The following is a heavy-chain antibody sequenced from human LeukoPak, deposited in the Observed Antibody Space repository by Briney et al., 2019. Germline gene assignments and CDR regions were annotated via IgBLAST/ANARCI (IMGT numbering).Heavy chain of an antibody. V-gene: IGHV4-39*01. D-gene: IGHD1-26*01. J-gene: IGHJ4*02. Sequence: SETLSLTCTVSGGSISSSSYYWGWIRQPPGKGLEWIGSIYYSGSTYYNPSLKSRVTISVDTSKNQFSLKLSSVTAADTAVYYCARVGATTKRFDYWGLGTLVTVSS. CDR2: IYYSGST. CDR1: GGSISSSSYY. CDR3: ARVGATTKRFDY.